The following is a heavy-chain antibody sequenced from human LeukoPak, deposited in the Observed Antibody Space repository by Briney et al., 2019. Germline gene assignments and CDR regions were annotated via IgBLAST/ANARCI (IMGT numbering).Heavy chain of an antibody. CDR2: IYHSGTT. CDR3: ARQFGSSWNDYYYYYMDV. J-gene: IGHJ6*03. CDR1: GDSISNNRYY. D-gene: IGHD6-13*01. Sequence: PSETLSLTCTVSGDSISNNRYYWGWVRQSPGKGLEWIGYIYHSGTTSYNPSLKSRVTISVDTSKSQFFLKVTSVTASDTAVYYCARQFGSSWNDYYYYYMDVWGKGTTVTISS. V-gene: IGHV4-39*01.